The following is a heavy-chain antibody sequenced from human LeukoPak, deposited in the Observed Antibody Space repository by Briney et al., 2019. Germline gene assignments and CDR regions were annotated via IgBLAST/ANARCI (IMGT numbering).Heavy chain of an antibody. CDR3: AKDRLPGGIAVAGTDDGMDV. CDR1: GFTFDDSA. V-gene: IGHV3-43*02. CDR2: ISGDGGDT. J-gene: IGHJ6*02. D-gene: IGHD6-19*01. Sequence: GGSLRLSCAVSGFTFDDSAMHWVRQAPGKGLDWVCLISGDGGDTFYADSVKGRFTISRDNSKNSLYLQMNSLRTEDTAFYYCAKDRLPGGIAVAGTDDGMDVWGQGTTVTVSS.